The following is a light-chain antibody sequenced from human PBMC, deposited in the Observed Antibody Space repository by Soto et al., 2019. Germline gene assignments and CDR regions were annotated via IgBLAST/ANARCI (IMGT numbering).Light chain of an antibody. CDR3: QSFDSSLSGVV. Sequence: QSVLTQPPSVSGAPGKRVTISCTGRSSNIGAGYEVHWYQQLPGTAPTLLIHGNINRPSGVPDRFSGSKSDTSASLAITGLQAEDEADYYCQSFDSSLSGVVFGGGTKLTVL. CDR1: SSNIGAGYE. V-gene: IGLV1-40*01. J-gene: IGLJ2*01. CDR2: GNI.